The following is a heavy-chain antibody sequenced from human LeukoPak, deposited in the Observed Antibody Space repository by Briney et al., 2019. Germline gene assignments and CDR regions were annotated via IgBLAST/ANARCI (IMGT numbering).Heavy chain of an antibody. CDR1: GFTFSEYA. V-gene: IGHV3-23*01. J-gene: IGHJ4*02. CDR3: AKSQSGWYSFDY. Sequence: GGSLRLACAASGFTFSEYAMSWVRQAPGKGLEWVSTISGSGGTTYYAGSVKGRFTISRDNSKNTLYLQMNSLRAEDTAVYYCAKSQSGWYSFDYWGQGTLVTVSS. CDR2: ISGSGGTT. D-gene: IGHD6-19*01.